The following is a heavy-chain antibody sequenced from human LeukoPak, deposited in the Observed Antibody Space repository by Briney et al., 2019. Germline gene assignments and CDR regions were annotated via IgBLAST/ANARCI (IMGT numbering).Heavy chain of an antibody. Sequence: GASVKVSCKVSGYTLTELSMHWVRQAPGKGLEWMGGFDPEDGETIYAQKFQGRVTMTEDTSTDTAYMELSSLRSEDTAVYYCATEPPYYYDSSGLGGGYFDYWGQGTLVTVSS. CDR1: GYTLTELS. CDR2: FDPEDGET. V-gene: IGHV1-24*01. D-gene: IGHD3-22*01. CDR3: ATEPPYYYDSSGLGGGYFDY. J-gene: IGHJ4*02.